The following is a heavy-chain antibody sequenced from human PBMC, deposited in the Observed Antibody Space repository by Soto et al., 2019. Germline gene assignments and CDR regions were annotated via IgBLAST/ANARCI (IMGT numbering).Heavy chain of an antibody. J-gene: IGHJ4*02. V-gene: IGHV4-34*01. D-gene: IGHD5-12*01. Sequence: QVQLQQWGAGLLKPSETLSLNCAVNGGSLSGYYWSWIRQPPGKGLEWIGEIKDGGRTNYSPSLKVRASISSDTSNNQFSLRLYSVTAADTGGYYCARGQEGVVATHWDQGTLVTVSS. CDR2: IKDGGRT. CDR3: ARGQEGVVATH. CDR1: GGSLSGYY.